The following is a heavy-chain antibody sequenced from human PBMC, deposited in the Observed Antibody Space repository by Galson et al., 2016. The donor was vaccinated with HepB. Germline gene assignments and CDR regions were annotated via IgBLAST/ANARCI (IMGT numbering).Heavy chain of an antibody. D-gene: IGHD1-7*01. CDR1: GFTFSGYG. J-gene: IGHJ4*02. CDR3: AKDQFRNFDPDY. V-gene: IGHV3-33*03. CDR2: IRHDGNNK. Sequence: SLRLSCAASGFTFSGYGMHWVRQAPGKGLEWVAVIRHDGNNKDYADSVKGRFTISRDNSKNTLYLQMNSLRVEDTALYYCAKDQFRNFDPDYWGQGTLVTVSS.